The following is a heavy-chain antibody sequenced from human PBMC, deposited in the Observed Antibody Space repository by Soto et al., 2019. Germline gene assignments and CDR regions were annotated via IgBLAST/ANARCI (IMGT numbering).Heavy chain of an antibody. V-gene: IGHV3-9*01. Sequence: GGSLRLSCAASGFTFDDYAMHWVRQAPGKGLERVSGINWNSGSIGYAAPVKGRFTISRDDSKNTLYLQMNSLKTEDTAVYYCTTDDYGGNYYYYGMDVWGQGTTVTVSS. J-gene: IGHJ6*02. D-gene: IGHD4-17*01. CDR2: INWNSGSI. CDR1: GFTFDDYA. CDR3: TTDDYGGNYYYYGMDV.